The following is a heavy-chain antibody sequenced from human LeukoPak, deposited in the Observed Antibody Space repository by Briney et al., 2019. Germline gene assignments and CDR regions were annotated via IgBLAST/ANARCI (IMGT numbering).Heavy chain of an antibody. CDR1: GYTFSTSG. Sequence: EASVKVSCKASGYTFSTSGISWVRQAPGQGLEWMGWISAFNGYTNYAQKVQGRLTVTTDPSTSTAYMELRSLISDDTAVYYCARDRGILTGSYTSDFDYWGQGTLVTVSS. D-gene: IGHD3-9*01. CDR2: ISAFNGYT. J-gene: IGHJ4*02. V-gene: IGHV1-18*01. CDR3: ARDRGILTGSYTSDFDY.